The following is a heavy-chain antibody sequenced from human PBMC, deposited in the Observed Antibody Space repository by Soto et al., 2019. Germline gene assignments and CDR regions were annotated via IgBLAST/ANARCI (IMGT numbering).Heavy chain of an antibody. V-gene: IGHV3-30-3*01. Sequence: VQLVESGGGLVKPGGSLRLSCAASGFTFSSYAMHWVRQAPGKGLEWVAVISYDGSNKYYADSVKGRFTISRDNSKNTLYLQMNSLRAEDTAVYYCARAYSGSYQGAFDIWGQGTMVTVSS. J-gene: IGHJ3*02. CDR1: GFTFSSYA. CDR2: ISYDGSNK. D-gene: IGHD1-26*01. CDR3: ARAYSGSYQGAFDI.